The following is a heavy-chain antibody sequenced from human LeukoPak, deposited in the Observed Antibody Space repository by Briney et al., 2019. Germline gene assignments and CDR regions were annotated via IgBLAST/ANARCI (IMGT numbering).Heavy chain of an antibody. V-gene: IGHV4-34*01. D-gene: IGHD2-15*01. Sequence: SETLSLTCAVYGESFSGFYWTWIRQPPGKGLEWIGESNHSGGTNYNPSLKSRITISVDTSKNQFSLKVYSVTAADTAVYYCARDPYCSGGSCSGSIWGQGTLVTVSS. CDR2: SNHSGGT. CDR3: ARDPYCSGGSCSGSI. J-gene: IGHJ4*02. CDR1: GESFSGFY.